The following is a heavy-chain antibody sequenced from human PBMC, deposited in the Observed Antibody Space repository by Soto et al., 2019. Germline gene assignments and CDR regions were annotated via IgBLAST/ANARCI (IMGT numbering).Heavy chain of an antibody. CDR2: ITNRGTHT. Sequence: PGGSLRLSCTASGFSFSSYTMNWVRQAPGKGLQWVASITNRGTHTYSADSVKGRFTISRDNDKNSLYLQMDNLRAEDTATYYCARAHEVAWFDSSGLGTLVPVSS. CDR3: ARAHEVAWFDS. CDR1: GFSFSSYT. D-gene: IGHD2-15*01. J-gene: IGHJ5*01. V-gene: IGHV3-21*06.